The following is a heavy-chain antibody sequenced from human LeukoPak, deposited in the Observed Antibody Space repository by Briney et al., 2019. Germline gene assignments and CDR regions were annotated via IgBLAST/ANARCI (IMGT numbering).Heavy chain of an antibody. V-gene: IGHV4-59*01. CDR1: RGSISSYY. D-gene: IGHD3-22*01. CDR3: ARVRVSSGSHPWYFDH. CDR2: IYYSGST. J-gene: IGHJ4*02. Sequence: PSETLSLTCTVSRGSISSYYWSWIRQPPGQGLEWIGYIYYSGSTDYNPSLKSRVNISVDTSKNQFSLKLSSVTAADTAVYFCARVRVSSGSHPWYFDHWGQGTLVTVSS.